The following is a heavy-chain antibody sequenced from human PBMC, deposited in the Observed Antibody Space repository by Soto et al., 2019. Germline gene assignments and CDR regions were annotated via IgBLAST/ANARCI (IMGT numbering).Heavy chain of an antibody. CDR1: GGSILDSTYY. D-gene: IGHD3-22*01. V-gene: IGHV4-39*01. CDR2: IFYSGGT. Sequence: QLLLQESGPGLVKPSETLSLTCTVSGGSILDSTYYWAWIRQSPGKGLGWIGTIFYSGGTFYTPSLKSRVTMSVDTSNNQFSLKLSSVTAADTAVYYCARQASGYYYGWFDPWGQGTLVTVSS. CDR3: ARQASGYYYGWFDP. J-gene: IGHJ5*02.